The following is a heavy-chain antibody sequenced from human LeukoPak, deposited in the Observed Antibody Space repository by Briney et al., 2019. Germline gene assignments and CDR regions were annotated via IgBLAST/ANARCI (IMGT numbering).Heavy chain of an antibody. Sequence: TGGSLRLSCTVSGFTVSGNSMSWVRQAPGKGLEWVSFIYSGGNTHYSDSVKGRFTISRDNSKNTLYLQMNSLRSGDMAVHYCARGVFDASGYYSHYYMNLWGTGTTVIVSS. D-gene: IGHD3-22*01. J-gene: IGHJ6*03. CDR2: IYSGGNT. CDR1: GFTVSGNS. CDR3: ARGVFDASGYYSHYYMNL. V-gene: IGHV3-53*05.